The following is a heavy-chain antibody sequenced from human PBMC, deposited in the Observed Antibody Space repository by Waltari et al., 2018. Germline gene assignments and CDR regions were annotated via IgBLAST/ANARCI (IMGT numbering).Heavy chain of an antibody. CDR3: ARDRNFEGVIPYYFDY. D-gene: IGHD3-10*01. CDR2: ISYDGSNK. CDR1: GFTFSSYS. J-gene: IGHJ4*02. Sequence: QVQLVESGGGVVQPGRSLRLSCAASGFTFSSYSMPWVRPAPGKGLEWVAVISYDGSNKYYADSVKGRFTISRDNSKNTLYLQMNSLRAEDTAVYYCARDRNFEGVIPYYFDYWGQGTLVTVSS. V-gene: IGHV3-30-3*01.